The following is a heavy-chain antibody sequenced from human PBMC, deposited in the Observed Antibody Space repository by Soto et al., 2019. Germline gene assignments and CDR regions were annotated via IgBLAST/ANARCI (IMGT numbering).Heavy chain of an antibody. CDR3: AKGGITSPFDY. J-gene: IGHJ4*02. Sequence: GGSLRLSCAASGFTFRSYTMTWVRQAPGKGLECVSSISGGSISTFYADSVKGRFTISRDNSKNTLSLQMNSLRVEDSAVYYCAKGGITSPFDYWGQGTLVTVSS. CDR2: ISGGSIST. D-gene: IGHD3-16*01. CDR1: GFTFRSYT. V-gene: IGHV3-23*01.